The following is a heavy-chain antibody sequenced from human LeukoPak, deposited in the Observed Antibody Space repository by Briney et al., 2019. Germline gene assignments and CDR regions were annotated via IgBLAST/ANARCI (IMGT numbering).Heavy chain of an antibody. D-gene: IGHD2-2*01. CDR2: IYYSGST. CDR1: GGSISTSSYF. Sequence: SETLSLTCTVSGGSISTSSYFWGWIRQPPGKGLEWIGSIYYSGSTNYNPSLKSRVTISVDTSKNQFSLRLSSVTAADTAVYYCARGGYCSSTSCSVIDYWGQGTLVTVSS. V-gene: IGHV4-39*07. CDR3: ARGGYCSSTSCSVIDY. J-gene: IGHJ4*02.